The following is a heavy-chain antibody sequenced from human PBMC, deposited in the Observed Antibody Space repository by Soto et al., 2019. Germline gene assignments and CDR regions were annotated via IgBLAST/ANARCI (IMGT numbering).Heavy chain of an antibody. CDR1: GYRFTSYW. D-gene: IGHD5-12*01. Sequence: GESLKISCKGSGYRFTSYWIGWVRQMPGKGLEWMAIIYPGDSDTRYSPSFQGQVTISGDKSISTAYLQWSSLKASDTAMYYCARLLYGDGYPDSVLDYWGQGTLVTVSS. CDR2: IYPGDSDT. CDR3: ARLLYGDGYPDSVLDY. J-gene: IGHJ4*02. V-gene: IGHV5-51*01.